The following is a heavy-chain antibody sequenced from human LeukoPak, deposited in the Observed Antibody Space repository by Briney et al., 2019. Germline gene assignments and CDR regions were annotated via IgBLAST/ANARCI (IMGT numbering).Heavy chain of an antibody. CDR3: ARLSLGHYFDY. J-gene: IGHJ4*02. CDR2: IYYSGST. CDR1: GGSISSSSYY. D-gene: IGHD3-16*01. V-gene: IGHV4-39*01. Sequence: PSETLSLTCTVSGGSISSSSYYWGWIRQPPGKGLEWIGSIYYSGSTYYNPSLKSRVTISVDTSKNQFSLKLSSVTAADTAVYYCARLSLGHYFDYWGQGTPVTVSS.